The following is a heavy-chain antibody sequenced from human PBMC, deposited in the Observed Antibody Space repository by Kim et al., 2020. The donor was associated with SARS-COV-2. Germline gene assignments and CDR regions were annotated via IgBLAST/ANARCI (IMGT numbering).Heavy chain of an antibody. CDR3: ARGPFGVGRYFDY. J-gene: IGHJ4*02. D-gene: IGHD3-3*01. Sequence: SETLSLTCTVSGGSISSYYWSWIRQPPGKGLEWIGYIYYSGSTNYNPSLKSRVTISVDTSKNQFSLKLSSVTAADTAVYYCARGPFGVGRYFDYWGQGTLVTVSA. CDR1: GGSISSYY. V-gene: IGHV4-59*13. CDR2: IYYSGST.